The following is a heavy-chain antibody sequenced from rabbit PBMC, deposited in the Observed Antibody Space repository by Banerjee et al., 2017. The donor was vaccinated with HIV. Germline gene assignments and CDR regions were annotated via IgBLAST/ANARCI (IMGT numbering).Heavy chain of an antibody. CDR2: IYARSSGST. J-gene: IGHJ4*01. Sequence: QSLEESGGDLVKPGASLTLTCTASGLDFSSSYYMCWVRQAPGKGLEWIACIYARSSGSTYYASWAKGRFTISKTSSTTVTLQMTSLTAADTATYFCAKGYTYDYAAYADATSGFKFRGPGTLVTVS. CDR3: AKGYTYDYAAYADATSGFKF. D-gene: IGHD6-1*01. CDR1: GLDFSSSYY. V-gene: IGHV1S40*01.